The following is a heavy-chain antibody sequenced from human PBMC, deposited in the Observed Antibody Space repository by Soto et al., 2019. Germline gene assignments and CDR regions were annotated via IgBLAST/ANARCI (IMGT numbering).Heavy chain of an antibody. J-gene: IGHJ3*02. D-gene: IGHD3-10*01. V-gene: IGHV3-33*08. CDR1: GFTFSSYA. Sequence: GGSLRLSCAASGFTFSSYAMNWVRQAPGKGLEWVVFIWYDGSIKYYADSVKGRFTISRDNSKNTLYLLMNSLRAEDTAVYYCARDGSGDRHAFDIWGQGTMVTVSS. CDR3: ARDGSGDRHAFDI. CDR2: IWYDGSIK.